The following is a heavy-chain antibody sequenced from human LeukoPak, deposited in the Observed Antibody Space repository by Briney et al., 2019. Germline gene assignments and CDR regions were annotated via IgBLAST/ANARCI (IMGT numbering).Heavy chain of an antibody. V-gene: IGHV1-2*02. CDR2: INPNSGGT. CDR1: GYTFTGYY. CDR3: ARDHEDIVVVPAAILDY. Sequence: ASVKVSCKASGYTFTGYYMHWVRQAPGQGFEWMGWINPNSGGTNYAQKFQGRVTMTRDTSISTAYMELSRLRSDDTAVYYCARDHEDIVVVPAAILDYWGQGTLVTVSS. J-gene: IGHJ4*02. D-gene: IGHD2-2*01.